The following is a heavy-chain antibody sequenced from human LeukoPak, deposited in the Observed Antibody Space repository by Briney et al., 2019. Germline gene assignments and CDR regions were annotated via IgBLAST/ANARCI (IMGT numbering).Heavy chain of an antibody. CDR1: GYSFPTYW. V-gene: IGHV5-51*01. D-gene: IGHD1-26*01. CDR2: IYPGDSDT. Sequence: GESLKISCKGSGYSFPTYWIGWVRQMPGKGLEWMGIIYPGDSDTRYSPSFQGQITTSVDKSISTAYLQWSTLKASDTAMYYCARHHRGVGADWFGPWGQGTLVTVSS. J-gene: IGHJ5*02. CDR3: ARHHRGVGADWFGP.